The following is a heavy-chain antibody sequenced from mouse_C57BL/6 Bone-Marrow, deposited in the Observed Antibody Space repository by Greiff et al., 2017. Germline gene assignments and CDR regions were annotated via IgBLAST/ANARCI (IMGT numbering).Heavy chain of an antibody. CDR1: GYAFSSYW. CDR3: ARGGTYYSKRWYFDV. J-gene: IGHJ1*03. V-gene: IGHV1-80*01. Sequence: QVQLQQSGAELVKPGASVKISCKASGYAFSSYWMNWVKQRPGKGLEWIGQIYPGDGDTNYNGKFKGKATLTADKSSSTAYMQLSSLTSEDSAVYFCARGGTYYSKRWYFDVWGTGTTVTVSS. CDR2: IYPGDGDT. D-gene: IGHD2-5*01.